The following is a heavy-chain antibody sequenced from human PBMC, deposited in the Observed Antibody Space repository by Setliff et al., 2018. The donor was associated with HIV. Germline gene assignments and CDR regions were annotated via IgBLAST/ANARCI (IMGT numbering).Heavy chain of an antibody. Sequence: GESLRLSCEASGFTFSDYSMNWVRQAPGKGLEWISYISSISTTTHYADSVKGRFTITRDNAKDSLYLQMNSLRAEDTAVYFCARPHYYDSNGYYQAFDNWGQGTPVTVS. CDR3: ARPHYYDSNGYYQAFDN. D-gene: IGHD3-22*01. V-gene: IGHV3-48*01. CDR1: GFTFSDYS. CDR2: ISSISTTT. J-gene: IGHJ4*02.